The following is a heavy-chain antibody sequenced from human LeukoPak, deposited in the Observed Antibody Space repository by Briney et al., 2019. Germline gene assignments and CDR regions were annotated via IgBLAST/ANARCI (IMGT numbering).Heavy chain of an antibody. V-gene: IGHV1-18*01. CDR1: GYTFTSYG. CDR3: ARFIPSFAQYYFDY. Sequence: ASVKVSCKASGYTFTSYGISWVRQAPGQGLEWMGWISAYNGNTNYAQKLQGRVTMTTDTSTSTAYMELRSLRSDDTAVYYCARFIPSFAQYYFDYWGQGTLVTVSS. CDR2: ISAYNGNT. J-gene: IGHJ4*02. D-gene: IGHD3-16*01.